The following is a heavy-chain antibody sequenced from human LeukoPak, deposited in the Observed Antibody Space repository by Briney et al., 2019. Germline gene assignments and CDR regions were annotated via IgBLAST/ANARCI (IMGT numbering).Heavy chain of an antibody. J-gene: IGHJ4*02. CDR3: ARHGYIQFWLY. D-gene: IGHD5-18*01. V-gene: IGHV4-39*01. CDR2: IDSSGTT. Sequence: PSETLSLTCTVSGASISRGTYYWGWICQSPEKGLEWIGSIDSSGTTHYNSSLKSRIIISVDTSKNQVSLNLTSVTFADTAVYYCARHGYIQFWLYWGQGTQVIVSS. CDR1: GASISRGTYY.